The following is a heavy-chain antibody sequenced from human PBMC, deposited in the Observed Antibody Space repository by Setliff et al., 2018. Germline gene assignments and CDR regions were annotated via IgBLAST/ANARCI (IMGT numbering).Heavy chain of an antibody. Sequence: LSLTCAVYGGSFSGYYWSWLRQPPGKGLEWIGEINHSGSTNYNPSLKSRVTISVDTSKNQFSLKLSSVTAADTAVYYCARGWGSGWSKEGAFDIWGQGTMVTV. J-gene: IGHJ3*02. CDR3: ARGWGSGWSKEGAFDI. V-gene: IGHV4-34*01. D-gene: IGHD6-19*01. CDR2: INHSGST. CDR1: GGSFSGYY.